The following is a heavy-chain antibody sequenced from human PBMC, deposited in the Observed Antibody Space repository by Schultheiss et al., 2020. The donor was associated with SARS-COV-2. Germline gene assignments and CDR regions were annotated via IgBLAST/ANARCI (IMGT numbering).Heavy chain of an antibody. D-gene: IGHD3-3*01. Sequence: GESLKISCAASGFTFSSYAMSWVRQAPGKGLEWVSSISSSSSYIYYADSVKGRFTISRDNSKNTLYLQMNSLRTEDTALYYCAKGPYDFWSGYYTDYMDVWGKGTTVIVSS. CDR2: ISSSSSYI. CDR3: AKGPYDFWSGYYTDYMDV. CDR1: GFTFSSYA. V-gene: IGHV3-21*04. J-gene: IGHJ6*03.